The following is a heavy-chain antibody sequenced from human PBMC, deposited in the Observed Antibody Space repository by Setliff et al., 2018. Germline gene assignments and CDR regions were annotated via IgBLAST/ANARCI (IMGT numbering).Heavy chain of an antibody. D-gene: IGHD3-3*01. CDR3: ARVSMYYNFWSGYYGERGEYFDY. CDR2: IYYSGST. V-gene: IGHV4-59*01. CDR1: GGSISSYY. J-gene: IGHJ4*02. Sequence: SETLSLTCTVSGGSISSYYWSWIRRPPGKGLEWIGYIYYSGSTNYNPSLKSRVTISVDTSKNQFSLKLGSVTAADTAVYYCARVSMYYNFWSGYYGERGEYFDYWGQGTLVTVS.